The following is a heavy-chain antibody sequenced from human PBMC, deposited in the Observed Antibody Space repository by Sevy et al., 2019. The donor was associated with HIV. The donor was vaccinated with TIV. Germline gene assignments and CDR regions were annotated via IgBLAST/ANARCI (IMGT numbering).Heavy chain of an antibody. CDR3: ARTGIGISGLTGAMDV. V-gene: IGHV3-48*03. CDR2: ISSRGTTI. D-gene: IGHD2-15*01. J-gene: IGHJ6*02. Sequence: GGSLRLSCAASGFSFTSYEINWIRQAPGKGLEWVSYISSRGTTIYYAYSVNGRFTISRVNAKNSLFLQMNSLRADDKAVYYCARTGIGISGLTGAMDVWGQGTTVTVSS. CDR1: GFSFTSYE.